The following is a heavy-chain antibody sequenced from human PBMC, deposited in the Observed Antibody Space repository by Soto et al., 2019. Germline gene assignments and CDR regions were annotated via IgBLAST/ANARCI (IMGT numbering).Heavy chain of an antibody. V-gene: IGHV1-3*01. J-gene: IGHJ6*02. D-gene: IGHD2-2*01. CDR3: ARAGAGDIVVVPAATYYYYYGMDV. Sequence: ASVKVSCKASGYTFTSYAMHWVRQAPGQRLAWMGWINAGNGNTKYSQKFQGRATMTRDTYTSTVYMERSSLRSEDTAVYYCARAGAGDIVVVPAATYYYYYGMDVWGQGTTVTVSS. CDR2: INAGNGNT. CDR1: GYTFTSYA.